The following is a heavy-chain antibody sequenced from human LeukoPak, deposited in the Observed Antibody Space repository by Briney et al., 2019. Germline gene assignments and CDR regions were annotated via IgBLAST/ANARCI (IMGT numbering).Heavy chain of an antibody. CDR1: GGTFSSYA. J-gene: IGHJ5*02. CDR3: AEHGSGSYYNVWFDP. D-gene: IGHD3-10*01. CDR2: IIPIFGTA. Sequence: SVKVSCKASGGTFSSYAISWVRQAPGPGLEWMGGIIPIFGTANYAQKFQGRVTITTDESTSTAYMELSSLRSEDTAVYYCAEHGSGSYYNVWFDPWGQGTLVTVSS. V-gene: IGHV1-69*05.